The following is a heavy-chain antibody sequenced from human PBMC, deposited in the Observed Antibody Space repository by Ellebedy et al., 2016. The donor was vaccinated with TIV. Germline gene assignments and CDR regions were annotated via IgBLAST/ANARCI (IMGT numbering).Heavy chain of an antibody. CDR3: ARDGYKIAAAGTRWFDP. CDR1: GYSFTSYW. J-gene: IGHJ5*02. CDR2: IYPGDSHT. Sequence: PGGSLRLSCKGSGYSFTSYWIGRVRQVPGKGVEWMGIIYPGDSHTRYSPSFQGQVTISADKSISTAYLQWSSLKASDTAMYYCARDGYKIAAAGTRWFDPWGQGTLVTVSS. D-gene: IGHD6-13*01. V-gene: IGHV5-51*01.